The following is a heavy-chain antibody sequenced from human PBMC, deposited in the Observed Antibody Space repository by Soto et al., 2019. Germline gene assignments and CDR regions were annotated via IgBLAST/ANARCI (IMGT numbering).Heavy chain of an antibody. J-gene: IGHJ1*01. CDR1: GGSISSGGYY. CDR3: ASTERIKTDSGYYLITQYFQH. CDR2: IYYSGST. V-gene: IGHV4-31*03. Sequence: PSETLSLTCSVSGGSISSGGYYWSWIRQHAGKGLEWIGYIYYSGSTYYNPSLNSRVTISVDTSKNQFSLKLSSVTAADTAVYYCASTERIKTDSGYYLITQYFQHWGQGTLVTVSS. D-gene: IGHD3-22*01.